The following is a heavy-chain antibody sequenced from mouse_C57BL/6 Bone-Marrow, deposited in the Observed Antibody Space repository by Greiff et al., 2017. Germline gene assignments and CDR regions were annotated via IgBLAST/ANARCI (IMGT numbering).Heavy chain of an antibody. D-gene: IGHD1-1*01. CDR3: ARGGTVPGYFDV. CDR1: GYTFTNYW. CDR2: IYPGGGYT. V-gene: IGHV1-63*01. Sequence: QVHVKQSGAELVRPGTSVKMSCKASGYTFTNYWIGWAKQRPGHGLEWIGDIYPGGGYTNYNEKFKGKATLTADKSSSTAYMQFSSLTSEDSAIYYCARGGTVPGYFDVWGTGTTVTVSS. J-gene: IGHJ1*03.